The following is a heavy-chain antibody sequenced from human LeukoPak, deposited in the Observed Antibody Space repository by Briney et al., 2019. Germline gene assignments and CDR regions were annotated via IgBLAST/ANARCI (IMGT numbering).Heavy chain of an antibody. D-gene: IGHD3-22*01. CDR2: INSDGSTT. J-gene: IGHJ4*02. CDR3: ASQYYYDSSGHYRERDY. Sequence: GGSLRLSCAASGFTFSSYWMHWVRQAPGKGLVWVSRINSDGSTTSYADSVKGRLTISRDNAKNTLHLQMNSLRAEDTAVYYCASQYYYDSSGHYRERDYWGQGTLVTVSS. V-gene: IGHV3-74*01. CDR1: GFTFSSYW.